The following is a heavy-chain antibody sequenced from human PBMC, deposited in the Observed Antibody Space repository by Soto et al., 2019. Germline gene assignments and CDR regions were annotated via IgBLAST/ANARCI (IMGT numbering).Heavy chain of an antibody. Sequence: PSETLSLTCAVSGYSISSGYYWGWIRQPPGKGLEWIGSIYHSGSTYYNPSLKSRVTVSVDTSKNQFSLKLSSVTAADTAVYYCARDRGFGYCSSTSCPEDNWFDPWGQGTLVTVSS. J-gene: IGHJ5*02. D-gene: IGHD2-2*03. V-gene: IGHV4-38-2*02. CDR2: IYHSGST. CDR3: ARDRGFGYCSSTSCPEDNWFDP. CDR1: GYSISSGYY.